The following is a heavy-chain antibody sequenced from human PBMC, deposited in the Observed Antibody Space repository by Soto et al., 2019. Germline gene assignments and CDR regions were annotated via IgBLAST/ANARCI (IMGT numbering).Heavy chain of an antibody. CDR2: IYYSGST. V-gene: IGHV4-31*03. J-gene: IGHJ5*02. CDR1: GGSISSGCYY. CDR3: ARHRVKTTWLDP. Sequence: PSETLSLTCTVSGGSISSGCYYWSWIRQHPGKGLEWIGYIYYSGSTYYNPSLKSRVTISVDTSKNQFSLKLSSVTPAATAAYYCARHRVKTTWLDPWGQGTLSAVSS. D-gene: IGHD1-1*01.